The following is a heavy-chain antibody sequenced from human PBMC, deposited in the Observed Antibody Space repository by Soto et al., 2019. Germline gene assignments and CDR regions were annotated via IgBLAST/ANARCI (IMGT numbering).Heavy chain of an antibody. J-gene: IGHJ2*01. V-gene: IGHV1-69*06. CDR1: GGTFSSYA. CDR3: AREGVVTPWYFDL. CDR2: IIPIFGTA. Sequence: GASVKFSCKASGGTFSSYAIIWVRQAPGQGLEWMGGIIPIFGTANYAQKFQGRVTITADKSTSTAYMELSSLRSEDTAVYYCAREGVVTPWYFDLWGRGTLVTVSS. D-gene: IGHD2-21*02.